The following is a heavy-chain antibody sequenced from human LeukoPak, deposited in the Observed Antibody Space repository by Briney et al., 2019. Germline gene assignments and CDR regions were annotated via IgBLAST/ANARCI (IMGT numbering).Heavy chain of an antibody. V-gene: IGHV1-46*01. CDR3: ARDQLSGYGLGTNPRDY. CDR2: INPSGGST. CDR1: GYTFTGYY. Sequence: ASVKVSCKASGYTFTGYYMHWVRQAPGQGLEWMGIINPSGGSTSYAQKFQGRVTMTRDTSTSTVYMELSSLRSEDTAVYYCARDQLSGYGLGTNPRDYWGQGTLVTVSS. J-gene: IGHJ4*02. D-gene: IGHD5-18*01.